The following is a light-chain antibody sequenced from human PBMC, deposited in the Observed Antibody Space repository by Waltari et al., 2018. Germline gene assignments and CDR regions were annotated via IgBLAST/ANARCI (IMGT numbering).Light chain of an antibody. CDR3: QQYYSYPPT. J-gene: IGKJ4*01. V-gene: IGKV1-8*01. CDR1: QGISSY. Sequence: AIRMTQSPSSLSASTGDRVTITCLASQGISSYLAWYQQKPGKAPKLLIYAASTLQSGVPSRFSGSGSGTDFTLTISCLQSEDFATYYCQQYYSYPPTFGGGTKVEIK. CDR2: AAS.